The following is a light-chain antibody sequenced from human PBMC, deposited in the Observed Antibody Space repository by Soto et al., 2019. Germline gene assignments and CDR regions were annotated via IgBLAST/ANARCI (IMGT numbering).Light chain of an antibody. Sequence: DIQMTQSPSTLSASVGDRVTITCRASQSISSWLAWYQQKPGKAPKLLIYDASSLESGVPSRFSGSGSGTEFTLTISSLQPDDFATYYCQQYNRYGVTFGGGTKVEIK. CDR1: QSISSW. J-gene: IGKJ4*01. CDR2: DAS. V-gene: IGKV1-5*01. CDR3: QQYNRYGVT.